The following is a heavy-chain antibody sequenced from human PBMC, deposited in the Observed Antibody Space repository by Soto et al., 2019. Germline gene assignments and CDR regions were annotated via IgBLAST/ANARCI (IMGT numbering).Heavy chain of an antibody. Sequence: GASVKVSCKASGYTFTSYGISWVRQAPGQGLEWMGWISAYNGNTNYAQKLQGRVTMTTDTSTSTAYMELRSLRSDDTAGYYCAKLPLGWNWTYSRRLSGGGNYWGRETLFTVSS. CDR3: AKLPLGWNWTYSRRLSGGGNY. J-gene: IGHJ4*02. D-gene: IGHD1-1*01. CDR1: GYTFTSYG. V-gene: IGHV1-18*01. CDR2: ISAYNGNT.